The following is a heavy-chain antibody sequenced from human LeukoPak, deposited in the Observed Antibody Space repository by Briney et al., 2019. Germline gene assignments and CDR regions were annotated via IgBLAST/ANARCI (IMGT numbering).Heavy chain of an antibody. CDR2: ISYDGSDK. Sequence: GGSLRLSCAAFGFTFSSYAMHWVRQAPGKGLEWVAVISYDGSDKYYADSVKGRFTISRDNSKNTLYLQMNSLRAEDTAVYYCARGGGHYYGSGNRDYFDYWGQGTLVTVSS. CDR3: ARGGGHYYGSGNRDYFDY. V-gene: IGHV3-30*04. D-gene: IGHD3-10*01. J-gene: IGHJ4*02. CDR1: GFTFSSYA.